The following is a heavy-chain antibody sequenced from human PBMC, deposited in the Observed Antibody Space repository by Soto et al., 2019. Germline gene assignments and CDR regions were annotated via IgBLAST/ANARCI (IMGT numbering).Heavy chain of an antibody. Sequence: SVKVSCKASGGTFSSYAISWVRQAPGQGLEWMGGIIPIFGTANYAQKFQGRVTITADESTSTAYMELSSLRSEDTAVYYCARENRDIVLVPAARDYYYGMDVWG. CDR2: IIPIFGTA. CDR1: GGTFSSYA. CDR3: ARENRDIVLVPAARDYYYGMDV. D-gene: IGHD2-2*01. V-gene: IGHV1-69*13. J-gene: IGHJ6*02.